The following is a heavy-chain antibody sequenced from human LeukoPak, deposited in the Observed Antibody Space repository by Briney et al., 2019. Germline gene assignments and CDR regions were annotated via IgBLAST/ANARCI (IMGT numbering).Heavy chain of an antibody. J-gene: IGHJ4*02. V-gene: IGHV4-4*02. CDR2: VHLSGRT. CDR3: AREGGPYRPLDY. Sequence: PSETLSLTCGVSGGSISSTNWWTWVRQPPGEGLEWIGEVHLSGRTNYKPSLESRVTMSVDMSENHISLKLTSVTAADTAVYYCAREGGPYRPLDYSGQGTLVTVSS. CDR1: GGSISSTNW.